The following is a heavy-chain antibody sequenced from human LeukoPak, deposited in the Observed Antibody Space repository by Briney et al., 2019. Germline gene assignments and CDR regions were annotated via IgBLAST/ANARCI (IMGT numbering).Heavy chain of an antibody. D-gene: IGHD3-9*01. CDR3: ARPPYDILTGSDHDAFDI. Sequence: SETLSLTCSVSGYSISSAYYWGWIRQPPGKGLEWIGTMYHSGSTNYNPSLKSRVTISVDTSKNQFSLKLSSVTAADTAVYYCARPPYDILTGSDHDAFDIWGQGTMVTVSS. CDR2: MYHSGST. J-gene: IGHJ3*02. V-gene: IGHV4-38-2*02. CDR1: GYSISSAYY.